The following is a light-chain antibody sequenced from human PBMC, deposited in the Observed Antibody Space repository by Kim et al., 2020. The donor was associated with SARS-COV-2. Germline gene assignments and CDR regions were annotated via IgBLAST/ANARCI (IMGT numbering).Light chain of an antibody. CDR1: QSVLYSSNNKNY. Sequence: DIVMTQSPDSLAVSLGERATINCKSSQSVLYSSNNKNYLAWYQQKPGQPPKLLIYWASTRESGVPDRFSGSASGTDFTLTISSLQAEDVAVYYCHQYYSSPDTFGQGTKLEI. CDR3: HQYYSSPDT. CDR2: WAS. V-gene: IGKV4-1*01. J-gene: IGKJ2*01.